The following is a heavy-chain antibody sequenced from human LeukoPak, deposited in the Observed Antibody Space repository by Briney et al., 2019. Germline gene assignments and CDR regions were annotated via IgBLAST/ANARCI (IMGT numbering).Heavy chain of an antibody. Sequence: PGGSLRLSCAASRFTFSSYAMSWVRQAPGKGLEWVSAISGSGGSTYYADSVKGRFTISRDNSKNTLYLQMNSLRAEDTAVYYCEKDRVGDTYFDYWGQGTLVTVSS. D-gene: IGHD1-26*01. CDR2: ISGSGGST. CDR1: RFTFSSYA. CDR3: EKDRVGDTYFDY. V-gene: IGHV3-23*01. J-gene: IGHJ4*02.